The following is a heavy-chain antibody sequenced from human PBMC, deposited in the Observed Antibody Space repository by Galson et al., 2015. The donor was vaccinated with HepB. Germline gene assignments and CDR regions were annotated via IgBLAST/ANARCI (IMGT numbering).Heavy chain of an antibody. V-gene: IGHV1-69*13. CDR1: GGTFSSDA. J-gene: IGHJ5*02. CDR2: IIPNFGTA. Sequence: SVKVSCKASGGTFSSDAISWVRQAPGQGLEWMGGIIPNFGTANYAREFRGRVTITADESTSTTYMEVSSLTSEDTAVYYCARERVTTLTITNWFDPWGQGTLVTVSS. CDR3: ARERVTTLTITNWFDP. D-gene: IGHD4-17*01.